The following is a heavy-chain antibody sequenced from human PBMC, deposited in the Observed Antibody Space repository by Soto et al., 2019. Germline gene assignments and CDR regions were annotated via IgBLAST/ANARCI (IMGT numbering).Heavy chain of an antibody. Sequence: SETLSLTCSVSGGSISYNSYDWGWIRQPPGKGLEWIGGIFYTGTTYYGPSLKDRVTMSMDTSKNSFSVNLTSVTAADTAVYFCARLVVVAPVANVWGQGTLVTVSS. D-gene: IGHD2-2*01. CDR2: IFYTGTT. CDR1: GGSISYNSYD. CDR3: ARLVVVAPVANV. V-gene: IGHV4-39*02. J-gene: IGHJ4*02.